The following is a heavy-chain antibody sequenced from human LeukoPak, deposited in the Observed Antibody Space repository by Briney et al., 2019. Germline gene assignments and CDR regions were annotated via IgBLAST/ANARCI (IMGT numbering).Heavy chain of an antibody. D-gene: IGHD3-3*01. J-gene: IGHJ4*02. CDR2: INPNSGGT. Sequence: ASVKVSCKASGYTFTGYYMHWGRQAPGQGLEWMGWINPNSGGTNYAQKFQGRVTMTRDTSISTAYMELSRLRSDDTAVYYCARVYDFWSGYLYYFDYWGQGTLVTVSS. CDR3: ARVYDFWSGYLYYFDY. V-gene: IGHV1-2*02. CDR1: GYTFTGYY.